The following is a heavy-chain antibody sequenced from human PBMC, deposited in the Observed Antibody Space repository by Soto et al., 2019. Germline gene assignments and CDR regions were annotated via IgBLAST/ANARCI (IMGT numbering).Heavy chain of an antibody. D-gene: IGHD2-21*01. V-gene: IGHV3-72*01. CDR3: VYCGFYDNRHIVEF. CDR2: SRNPAYRYTT. J-gene: IGHJ6*02. Sequence: EVQLVESGGGLVQPGGSLRLSCAASGFTFSDHFMDWVRQAPGQGLEWVGRSRNPAYRYTTEYAASVNGRFVISRDDSKNSLYLPMNNSKIEATAVYYCVYCGFYDNRHIVEFCGRVTTVTVSS. CDR1: GFTFSDHF.